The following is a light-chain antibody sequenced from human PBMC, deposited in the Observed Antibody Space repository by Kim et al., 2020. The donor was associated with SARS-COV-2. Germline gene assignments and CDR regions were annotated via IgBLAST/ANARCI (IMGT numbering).Light chain of an antibody. CDR2: STS. CDR3: MQALQTPYT. Sequence: DIVMTQSPLSLPVTPGGPASISCRSGQSFLHSDGYNFLGWYLQKPGQSPQLLIYSTSIGASGVPDRFSASGSVTDFTLKISRVDAEDVGVYYCMQALQTPYTFGQGTKLEI. J-gene: IGKJ2*01. V-gene: IGKV2-28*01. CDR1: QSFLHSDGYNF.